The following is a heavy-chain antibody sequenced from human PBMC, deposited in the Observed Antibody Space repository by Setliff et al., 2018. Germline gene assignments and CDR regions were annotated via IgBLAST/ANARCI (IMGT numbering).Heavy chain of an antibody. D-gene: IGHD3-9*01. Sequence: VASVKVSCKASANTFIAYYIHWVRQAPGQGLEWMGWINPNSAGTNYAQKFQGRVTMAWDASITTAYLDLSRLTSDDTASYYCAGVDVLTASPFWGLGTRVTVSS. CDR1: ANTFIAYY. J-gene: IGHJ4*02. V-gene: IGHV1-2*02. CDR3: AGVDVLTASPF. CDR2: INPNSAGT.